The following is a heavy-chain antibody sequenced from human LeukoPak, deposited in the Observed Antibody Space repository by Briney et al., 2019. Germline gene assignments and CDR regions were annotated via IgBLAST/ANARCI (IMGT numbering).Heavy chain of an antibody. CDR2: ISSSSSYI. J-gene: IGHJ5*02. D-gene: IGHD6-13*01. CDR3: ARMGYSSSWYWFDP. V-gene: IGHV3-21*01. CDR1: GFTFSSYS. Sequence: KAGGSLRLSCAASGFTFSSYSMNWVRQAPGKGPEWVSSISSSSSYIYYADSVKGRFTISRDNAKNSLYLQMNSLRAEDTAVYYCARMGYSSSWYWFDPWGQGTLVTVSS.